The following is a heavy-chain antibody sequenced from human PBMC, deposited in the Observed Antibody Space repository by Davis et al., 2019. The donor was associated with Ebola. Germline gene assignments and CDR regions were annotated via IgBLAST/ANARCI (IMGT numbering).Heavy chain of an antibody. CDR3: AKVRSYDAFDI. V-gene: IGHV3-13*01. CDR1: GFTFSSYD. CDR2: IGTAGDT. J-gene: IGHJ3*02. Sequence: GGFLRLSCAASGFTFSSYDMHWVRQATGKGLEWVSAIGTAGDTYYPGSVKGRFTISRENAKNSLYLQMNSLRAEDTAVYYCAKVRSYDAFDIWGQGTMVTVSS.